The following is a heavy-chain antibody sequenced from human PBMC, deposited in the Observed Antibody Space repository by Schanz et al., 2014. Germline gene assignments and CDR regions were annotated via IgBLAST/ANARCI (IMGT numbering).Heavy chain of an antibody. D-gene: IGHD6-13*01. V-gene: IGHV3-11*03. CDR2: INTGSNYI. Sequence: QVHLLESGGGLVEPGGSLRLSCAASGFSFSDYYMSWIRQAPGKGLEWISFINTGSNYINYADSVKGRFTISRDNSKNTLYLQMNSLRAEDTAIYYCAKSQGSSFDSWGQGTLVNVAS. CDR3: AKSQGSSFDS. CDR1: GFSFSDYY. J-gene: IGHJ4*02.